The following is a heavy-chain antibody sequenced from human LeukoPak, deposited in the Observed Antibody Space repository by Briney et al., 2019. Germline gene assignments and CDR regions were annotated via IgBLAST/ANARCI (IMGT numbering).Heavy chain of an antibody. D-gene: IGHD2-2*01. CDR2: IYYSGGT. CDR3: ARDALRYCSSTSCSEGMDV. V-gene: IGHV4-59*01. Sequence: PSETLSLTCTVSGGSISSYYWSWIRQPPGKGLEWIGYIYYSGGTNYNPSLKSRVTISVDTSKNQFSLKLSSVTAADTAVYYCARDALRYCSSTSCSEGMDVWGQGTTVTVSS. CDR1: GGSISSYY. J-gene: IGHJ6*02.